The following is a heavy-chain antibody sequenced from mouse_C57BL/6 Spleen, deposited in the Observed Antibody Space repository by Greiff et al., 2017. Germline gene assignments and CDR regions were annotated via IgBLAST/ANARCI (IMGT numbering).Heavy chain of an antibody. CDR2: ISSGSSTI. CDR1: GFTFSDYG. J-gene: IGHJ1*03. D-gene: IGHD1-1*01. Sequence: EVMLVESGGGLVKPGGSLKLSCAASGFTFSDYGMHWVRQAPEKGLEWVAYISSGSSTIYYADTVKGRFTISRDNAKNTLFLQMTSLRSEDTAMYYCAVQFISGWYFDVWGTGTTVTVSS. V-gene: IGHV5-17*01. CDR3: AVQFISGWYFDV.